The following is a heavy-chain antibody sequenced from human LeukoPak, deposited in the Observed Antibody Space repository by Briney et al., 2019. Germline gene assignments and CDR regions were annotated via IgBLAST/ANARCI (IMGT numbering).Heavy chain of an antibody. CDR1: GGSIRSYF. CDR3: ARGGGPVGDCSSTSCPDVFDI. J-gene: IGHJ3*02. D-gene: IGHD2-2*01. CDR2: IYYSGTT. Sequence: SETLSLTCTVSGGSIRSYFWSWIRQPPGKGLEWIGYIYYSGTTNYNPSLKSRVTISVDTSKNQFSLKLSSVTAADTAVYYCARGGGPVGDCSSTSCPDVFDIWGQGTMVTVSS. V-gene: IGHV4-59*01.